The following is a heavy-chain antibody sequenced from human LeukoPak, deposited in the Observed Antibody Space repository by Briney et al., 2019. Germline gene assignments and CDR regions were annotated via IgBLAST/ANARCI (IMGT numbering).Heavy chain of an antibody. CDR2: ISSSGNTI. Sequence: PGGSLRLSCAASVFTFNTYEMNWVRHSPGKGLECGSYISSSGNTIYSTDSVKGRFSISRNNAKNSLYLQMDRLKAEDTAVHYCARGRFYSYTYCFDYWGQGTLVTVPS. CDR1: VFTFNTYE. V-gene: IGHV3-48*03. CDR3: ARGRFYSYTYCFDY. D-gene: IGHD5-18*01. J-gene: IGHJ4*02.